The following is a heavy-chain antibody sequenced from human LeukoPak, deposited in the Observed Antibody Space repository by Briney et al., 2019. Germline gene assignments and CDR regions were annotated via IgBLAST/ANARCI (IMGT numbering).Heavy chain of an antibody. Sequence: GGSLRLSCAASGFTFSRSAMHWVRQALGKGLEWVAVIAYDGSDKYYTDSVKGRFTISRDNSKNTLYLQMNSLSAEDTAMYYCAKDKDSSGYYLYLFDYWGQGTPVTVSS. V-gene: IGHV3-30*18. CDR3: AKDKDSSGYYLYLFDY. CDR1: GFTFSRSA. J-gene: IGHJ4*02. D-gene: IGHD3-22*01. CDR2: IAYDGSDK.